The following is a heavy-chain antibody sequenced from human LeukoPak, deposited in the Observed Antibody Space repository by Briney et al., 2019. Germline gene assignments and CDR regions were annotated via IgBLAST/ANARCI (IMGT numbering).Heavy chain of an antibody. CDR1: GFTFSSYA. Sequence: GGSLRLSCAASGFTFSSYAMSWVRQAPGKGLEWVSAISGSGGSTYYADSVKGRLTISRDNSKNTLYLQMNSLRAEDTAVYYCAKGGHSGYDFYFDYWGQGTLVTVSS. V-gene: IGHV3-23*01. CDR3: AKGGHSGYDFYFDY. D-gene: IGHD5-12*01. CDR2: ISGSGGST. J-gene: IGHJ4*02.